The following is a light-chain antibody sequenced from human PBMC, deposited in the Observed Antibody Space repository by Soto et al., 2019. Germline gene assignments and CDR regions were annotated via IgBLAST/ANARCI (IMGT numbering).Light chain of an antibody. J-gene: IGKJ4*01. CDR1: QSVSSY. CDR2: DAS. CDR3: QPYNNWPLT. Sequence: EIVLTHSPATLSLSPWEIATLSCRASQSVSSYLAWYQQKPGQAPRLLIYDASNRATGIPARFSGSGSGTDFTLTISSLEPEDFSVYYCQPYNNWPLTFGGGTKVDIK. V-gene: IGKV3-11*01.